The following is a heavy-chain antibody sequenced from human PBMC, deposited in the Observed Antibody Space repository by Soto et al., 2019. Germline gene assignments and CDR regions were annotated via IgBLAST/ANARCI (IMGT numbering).Heavy chain of an antibody. V-gene: IGHV1-69*13. D-gene: IGHD5-18*01. CDR1: GGTFSSYA. J-gene: IGHJ4*02. CDR3: ARDHDSYGYFDY. Sequence: SVKVSCKASGGTFSSYAISWVRQAPGQGLEWMGGIIPIFGTANYAQKFQGRVTITADESTSTAYMELSSLRSEDTAVYYCARDHDSYGYFDYWGQGTLVTVSS. CDR2: IIPIFGTA.